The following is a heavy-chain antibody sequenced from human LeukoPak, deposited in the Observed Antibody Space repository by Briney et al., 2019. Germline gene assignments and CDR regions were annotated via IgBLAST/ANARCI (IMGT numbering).Heavy chain of an antibody. D-gene: IGHD3-22*01. J-gene: IGHJ4*02. Sequence: SETLSLTCTVSGGSISSYYWSWIRQPPGKGLEWIRYIYTSGSTNYNPSLKSRVTISVDTSKNQFSLKLSSVTAADTAVYYCARRNEYYYDALDYWGQGTLVTVSS. CDR2: IYTSGST. V-gene: IGHV4-4*09. CDR1: GGSISSYY. CDR3: ARRNEYYYDALDY.